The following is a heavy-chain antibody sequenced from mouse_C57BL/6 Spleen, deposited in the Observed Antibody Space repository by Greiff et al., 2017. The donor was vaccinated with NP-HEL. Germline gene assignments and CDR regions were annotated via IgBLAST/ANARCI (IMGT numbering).Heavy chain of an antibody. CDR3: ARFITTVVATRYFDV. V-gene: IGHV1-81*01. CDR2: IYPSSGTT. Sequence: VQLQQSGAELARPGASVKLSCKASGYTFTSYGISWVQQRPGQGLEWIGEIYPSSGTTYYNEKFKGKATLTADKSSSTAYMELRSLTSEDSAVYVCARFITTVVATRYFDVWGTGTTVTVSS. D-gene: IGHD1-1*01. CDR1: GYTFTSYG. J-gene: IGHJ1*03.